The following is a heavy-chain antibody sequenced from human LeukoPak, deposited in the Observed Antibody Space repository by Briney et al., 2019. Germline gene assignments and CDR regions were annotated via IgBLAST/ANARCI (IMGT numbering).Heavy chain of an antibody. CDR1: GGSISSYY. J-gene: IGHJ5*02. Sequence: SETLSLTCTVSGGSISSYYWSWIRQPPGKGLEWIGYIYYSGSTNYNPSLKGRVTISVDTSKNQFSLKLSSVTAADTAVYYCARESGTITMVRGVIDLWGQGTLVTVSS. D-gene: IGHD3-10*01. CDR2: IYYSGST. CDR3: ARESGTITMVRGVIDL. V-gene: IGHV4-59*01.